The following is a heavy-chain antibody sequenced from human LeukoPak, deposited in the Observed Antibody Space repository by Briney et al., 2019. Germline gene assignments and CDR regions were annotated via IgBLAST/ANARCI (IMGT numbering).Heavy chain of an antibody. Sequence: GASVKVSCKASGYTFTSYGISWVRQAPGQGLEWMGWISAYNGNTNYAQMVQGRVTMTTDTSTSTAYMELSRLRSDDTAVYYCARKSRSGERWLQWWWFDPWGQGTLVTVSS. CDR1: GYTFTSYG. J-gene: IGHJ5*02. V-gene: IGHV1-18*01. D-gene: IGHD5-24*01. CDR3: ARKSRSGERWLQWWWFDP. CDR2: ISAYNGNT.